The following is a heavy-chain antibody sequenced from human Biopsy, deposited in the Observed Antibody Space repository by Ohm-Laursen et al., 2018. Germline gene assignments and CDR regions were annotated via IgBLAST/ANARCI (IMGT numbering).Heavy chain of an antibody. Sequence: SETLSLTCAVYGESFNGYYWSWIRQTPGKGLEWIGEINHSGRTNYNPSLKSRVTISVDTSKNQFSLKVRFVTAADTAVYYCVRGVDYYDPYHYYALDVWGQGTTFTVSS. CDR2: INHSGRT. CDR3: VRGVDYYDPYHYYALDV. CDR1: GESFNGYY. D-gene: IGHD3-22*01. V-gene: IGHV4-34*01. J-gene: IGHJ6*02.